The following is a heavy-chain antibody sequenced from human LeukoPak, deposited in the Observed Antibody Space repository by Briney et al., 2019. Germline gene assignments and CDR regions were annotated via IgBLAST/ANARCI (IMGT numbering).Heavy chain of an antibody. V-gene: IGHV3-49*04. J-gene: IGHJ4*02. CDR3: TRDQLVLDY. D-gene: IGHD6-13*01. Sequence: GGSLRLSCAASGFTFSSYSMNWVRQAPGKGLEWVGFIRSKAYGGTTEYAASVKGRFTISRDDSKSIAYLQMNSLKTEDTAVYYCTRDQLVLDYWGQGTLVTVSS. CDR2: IRSKAYGGTT. CDR1: GFTFSSYS.